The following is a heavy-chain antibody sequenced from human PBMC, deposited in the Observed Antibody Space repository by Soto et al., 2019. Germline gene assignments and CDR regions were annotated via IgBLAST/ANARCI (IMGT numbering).Heavy chain of an antibody. D-gene: IGHD1-26*01. J-gene: IGHJ6*02. CDR3: ARGPYIVGATIHYYGMDV. V-gene: IGHV4-59*01. CDR1: GGSISSGS. CDR2: IYYSGST. Sequence: SATLSLTCTGSGGSISSGSWSWIRQPPGKGLEWIGYIYYSGSTNYNPSLKSRVTISVDTSKNQFSLKLSSVTAADTAVYYCARGPYIVGATIHYYGMDVWGQGTTVT.